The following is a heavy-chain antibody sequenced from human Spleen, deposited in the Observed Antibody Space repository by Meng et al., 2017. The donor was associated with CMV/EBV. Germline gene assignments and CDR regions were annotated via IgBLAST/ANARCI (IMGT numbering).Heavy chain of an antibody. J-gene: IGHJ4*02. D-gene: IGHD1-14*01. V-gene: IGHV3-74*01. CDR3: VRDLVGNRDY. CDR1: GFTFSDYW. CDR2: IDTDGTIT. Sequence: EVQLVESGGGLVQPGGSLRLSCTDSGFTFSDYWMHWVRQVPGEGLVWVSRIDTDGTITSYADSVKGRFTISRDNAKNTLYLQMNSLRAGDSGVYYCVRDLVGNRDYWGQGTLVTVSS.